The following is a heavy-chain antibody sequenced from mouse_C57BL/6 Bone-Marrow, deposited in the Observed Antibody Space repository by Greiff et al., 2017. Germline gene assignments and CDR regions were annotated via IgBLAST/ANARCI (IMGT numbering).Heavy chain of an antibody. CDR3: ARADWDDYFDY. V-gene: IGHV5-16*01. CDR2: INYDGSST. CDR1: GFTFSDYY. D-gene: IGHD4-1*01. Sequence: DVQLQESEGGLVQPGSSMKLSCTASGFTFSDYYMAWVRQVPEKGLEWVANINYDGSSTYYLDSLKSRFIISRDNAKNILYLQMSSLKSEDTATYYCARADWDDYFDYWGQGTTLTVSS. J-gene: IGHJ2*01.